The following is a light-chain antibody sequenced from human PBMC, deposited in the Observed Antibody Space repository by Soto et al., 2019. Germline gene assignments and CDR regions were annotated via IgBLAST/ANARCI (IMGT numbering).Light chain of an antibody. CDR1: QNIYYN. CDR3: LQYHNLWA. CDR2: RAS. V-gene: IGKV3-15*01. Sequence: ILMTQSPATVSVSPGESATLSCRASQNIYYNVAWYQHRPGQAPRLLIYRASTRAPGVPARFSGSGSGTEFTLPISSLLPEDFTVYSCLQYHNLWAFGRGTKVEI. J-gene: IGKJ4*02.